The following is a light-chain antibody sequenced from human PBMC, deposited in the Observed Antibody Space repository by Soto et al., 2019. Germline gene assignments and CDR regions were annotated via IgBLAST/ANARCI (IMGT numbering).Light chain of an antibody. Sequence: VMTQSPATVSVTTSERAALSVRASQSVSSNLAWYQQKPGQAPRLLIYGASTRATGIPDRFSGSGSGTHFTLTISRLEPGDVAVYYCQHLGVTTFTFGQGTRLDNK. CDR2: GAS. V-gene: IGKV3D-15*01. CDR3: QHLGVTTFT. J-gene: IGKJ5*01. CDR1: QSVSSN.